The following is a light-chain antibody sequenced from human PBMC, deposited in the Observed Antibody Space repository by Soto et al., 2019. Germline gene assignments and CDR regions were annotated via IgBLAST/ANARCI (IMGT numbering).Light chain of an antibody. CDR3: CSYAGSYTHV. J-gene: IGLJ1*01. V-gene: IGLV2-11*01. CDR1: SSDVGGYNY. CDR2: DVS. Sequence: QSALTQPLSVSGSPGQSVTISCTGTSSDVGGYNYVSWYQHHPGKAPKLMIYDVSKRPSGVPDRFSGSKSGNTASLTISGLQAEDEADDYCCSYAGSYTHVFGTGTKVTVL.